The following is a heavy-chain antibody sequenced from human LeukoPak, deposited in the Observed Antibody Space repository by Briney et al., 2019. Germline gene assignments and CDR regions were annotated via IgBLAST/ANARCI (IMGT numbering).Heavy chain of an antibody. CDR1: GGSFSGYY. D-gene: IGHD6-13*01. J-gene: IGHJ3*02. CDR3: ARDRSWSTGAFDI. CDR2: IHHSGNT. Sequence: SETLSLTCTVSGGSFSGYYWNWIRQPPGKGLEWIGEIHHSGNTNYNPSLKSRVTISVDTSKNQFSLKLSSVTAADTAVYYCARDRSWSTGAFDIWGQGRMVTVSS. V-gene: IGHV4-34*01.